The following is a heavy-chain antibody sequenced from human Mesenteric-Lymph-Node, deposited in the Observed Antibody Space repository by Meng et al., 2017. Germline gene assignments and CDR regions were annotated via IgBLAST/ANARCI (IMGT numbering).Heavy chain of an antibody. Sequence: GESLKISCAASGFSFSSYEMNWVRQAPGKGLEWVSYISSGGSPTFYADSVRGRFTISKDNAKNSLFLQMHSLRTEDTAVYYCVRDQAPYSSGWYGDYYYYGMDVWGQGTMVTVSS. V-gene: IGHV3-48*03. D-gene: IGHD6-19*01. CDR1: GFSFSSYE. J-gene: IGHJ6*02. CDR3: VRDQAPYSSGWYGDYYYYGMDV. CDR2: ISSGGSPT.